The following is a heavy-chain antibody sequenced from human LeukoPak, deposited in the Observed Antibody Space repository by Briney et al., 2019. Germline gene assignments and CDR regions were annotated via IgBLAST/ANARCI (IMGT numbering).Heavy chain of an antibody. CDR3: ARAVRERNSSGYYPYYFDY. V-gene: IGHV4-59*01. D-gene: IGHD3-22*01. J-gene: IGHJ4*02. Sequence: SETLSLTCTVSGGSISSYYWSWIRQPPGKGLEWIGYIYYSGSTNYNPSLKSRVTISVDTSKNQFSLKLSSVTAADTAVYYCARAVRERNSSGYYPYYFDYWGQGTLVTVSS. CDR1: GGSISSYY. CDR2: IYYSGST.